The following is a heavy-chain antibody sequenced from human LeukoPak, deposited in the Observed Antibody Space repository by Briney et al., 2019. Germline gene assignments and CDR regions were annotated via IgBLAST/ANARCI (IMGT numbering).Heavy chain of an antibody. CDR1: GFTFSSYE. V-gene: IGHV3-48*03. CDR2: ISSSGSTI. J-gene: IGHJ4*02. Sequence: GGSLRLSCAASGFTFSSYEMNWVRQAPGKGLEWVSYISSSGSTIYYADSVKGRFTISRDNAKNSLYLQMNSLRAEDTAVYYCARESSMIVVVKYDYWGQGTLVTVSS. CDR3: ARESSMIVVVKYDY. D-gene: IGHD3-22*01.